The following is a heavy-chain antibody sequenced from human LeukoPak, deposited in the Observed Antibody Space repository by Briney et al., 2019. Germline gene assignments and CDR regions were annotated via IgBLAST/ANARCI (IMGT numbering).Heavy chain of an antibody. Sequence: SETLSLTCTVSAGSISSSSYYWGWIRQPPGKGLEWIGSIYYSGSTYYNPSLKSRVTISVDTSKNQFSLKLSSVTAADTAVYYCARSPGTTSFDYWGQGTLVTVSS. CDR1: AGSISSSSYY. V-gene: IGHV4-39*01. D-gene: IGHD1-1*01. J-gene: IGHJ4*02. CDR2: IYYSGST. CDR3: ARSPGTTSFDY.